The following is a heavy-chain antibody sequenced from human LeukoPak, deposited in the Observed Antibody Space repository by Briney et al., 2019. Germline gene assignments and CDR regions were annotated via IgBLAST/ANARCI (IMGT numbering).Heavy chain of an antibody. Sequence: SVKVSCKASGGTFRTHAISWVRQAPGQGLEWMGGIIPIFGTPTYAQRFQGRVTITTDDSTSTAYMELGSLRSDDTAVYYCASANSGSPAFSYTDVWGQGTTVTVSS. J-gene: IGHJ6*03. D-gene: IGHD3-10*01. CDR3: ASANSGSPAFSYTDV. CDR1: GGTFRTHA. V-gene: IGHV1-69*05. CDR2: IIPIFGTP.